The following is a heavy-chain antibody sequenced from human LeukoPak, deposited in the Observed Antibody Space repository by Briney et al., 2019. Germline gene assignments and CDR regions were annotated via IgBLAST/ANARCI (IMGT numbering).Heavy chain of an antibody. CDR3: ARQGFYYYGSGGYNYGMDV. D-gene: IGHD3-10*01. Sequence: SETLSLTCTVSGGSISSYYWSWIRQPPGKGLEWIGYIYYSGSTNYNPSLKSRVTISVDTSKNQFSLKLSSVTAADTAVYYCARQGFYYYGSGGYNYGMDVWGQGTTVTVSS. CDR2: IYYSGST. CDR1: GGSISSYY. J-gene: IGHJ6*02. V-gene: IGHV4-59*08.